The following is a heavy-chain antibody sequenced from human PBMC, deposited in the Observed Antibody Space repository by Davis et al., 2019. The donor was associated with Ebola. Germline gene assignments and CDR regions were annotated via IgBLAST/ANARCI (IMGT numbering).Heavy chain of an antibody. CDR3: ARSLMATLRGDAFDI. D-gene: IGHD5-24*01. CDR2: ISSSGSTI. V-gene: IGHV3-11*01. J-gene: IGHJ3*02. CDR1: GFTFSDYY. Sequence: PGGSLRLSCAASGFTFSDYYMSWIRQAPGKGLEWVSYISSSGSTIYYADSVKGRFTISRDNAKNSLYLQMNSLRAEDTAVYYCARSLMATLRGDAFDIWGQGTMVTVSS.